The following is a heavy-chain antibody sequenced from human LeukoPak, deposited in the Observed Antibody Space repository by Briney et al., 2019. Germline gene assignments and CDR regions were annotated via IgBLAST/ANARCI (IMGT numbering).Heavy chain of an antibody. CDR3: AAMVRGVINWFDP. J-gene: IGHJ5*02. V-gene: IGHV1-18*01. CDR1: GYTFTSYG. CDR2: ISAYNVNT. D-gene: IGHD3-10*01. Sequence: ASVKVSCKASGYTFTSYGISWVRQAPGQGLEWMGWISAYNVNTNYAQKLQGRVTMTTDTSTSTAYMELRSLRSDDTAVYYCAAMVRGVINWFDPWGQGTLVTVSS.